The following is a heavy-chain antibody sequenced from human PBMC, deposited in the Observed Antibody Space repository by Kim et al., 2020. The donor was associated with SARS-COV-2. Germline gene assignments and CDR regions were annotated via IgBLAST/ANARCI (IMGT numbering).Heavy chain of an antibody. V-gene: IGHV3-9*01. J-gene: IGHJ4*02. D-gene: IGHD6-19*01. CDR3: AKSWYSSNYYFDY. Sequence: YADTVTGRFIIARDNAKNSLYLQMNSLRAEDTALYYCAKSWYSSNYYFDYWGQGTLVTVSS.